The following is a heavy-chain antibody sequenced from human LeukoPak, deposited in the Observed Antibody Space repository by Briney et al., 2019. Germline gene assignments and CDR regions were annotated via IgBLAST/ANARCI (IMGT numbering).Heavy chain of an antibody. CDR1: GFTFSSYE. V-gene: IGHV3-48*03. D-gene: IGHD5-24*01. Sequence: GGSLRLSCAASGFTFSSYEMNWVRQAPGKGLEWVSYISSSGSTIYYADSVKGRFTISRDNAKNSLYLQMNSLRAEDTAVYYCARVHAMAYYYGMDVRGQGTTVTVSS. J-gene: IGHJ6*02. CDR2: ISSSGSTI. CDR3: ARVHAMAYYYGMDV.